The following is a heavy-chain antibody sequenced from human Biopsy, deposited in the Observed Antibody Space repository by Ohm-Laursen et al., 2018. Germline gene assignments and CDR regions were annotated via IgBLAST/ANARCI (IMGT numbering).Heavy chain of an antibody. Sequence: GTLSLTCTVSGGSISSSTTYYWAWLRQPPGKGLEWTGSIYNTETTSYNPSLKSRVTISVDTSTNQFSQKVSSVTAADTALYFCARHPTGFWFDPWGHGTLVTVSS. V-gene: IGHV4-39*01. CDR3: ARHPTGFWFDP. CDR1: GGSISSSTTYY. CDR2: IYNTETT. J-gene: IGHJ5*02.